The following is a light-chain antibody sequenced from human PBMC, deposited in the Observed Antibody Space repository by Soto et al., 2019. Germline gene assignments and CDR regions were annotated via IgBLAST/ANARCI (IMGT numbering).Light chain of an antibody. Sequence: IVLTQSPGTLSLSQGERATLSCRASQSISNSYLTWYQQKPGQAPSLLIYAASSRATGIPDRFSGSGSGTDFTLTISRLEPEDFAVYYCQQYSSSPWTFGQGTRLEIK. J-gene: IGKJ5*01. CDR2: AAS. V-gene: IGKV3-20*01. CDR1: QSISNSY. CDR3: QQYSSSPWT.